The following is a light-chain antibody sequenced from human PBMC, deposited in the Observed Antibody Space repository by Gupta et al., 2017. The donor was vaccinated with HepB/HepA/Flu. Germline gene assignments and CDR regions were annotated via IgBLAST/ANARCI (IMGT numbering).Light chain of an antibody. CDR2: DVS. CDR3: CSYAGRNYV. V-gene: IGLV2-11*01. CDR1: SSDVGGYNY. J-gene: IGLJ1*01. Sequence: QSALTQPRSVSGSPGQSATISCTGTSSDVGGYNYVSWYQQHPGKAPKLMIYDVSKRPSGVPDRFSGSKSGNTSSLTISGLQAEDEADYYCCSYAGRNYVFGTGTKVTVL.